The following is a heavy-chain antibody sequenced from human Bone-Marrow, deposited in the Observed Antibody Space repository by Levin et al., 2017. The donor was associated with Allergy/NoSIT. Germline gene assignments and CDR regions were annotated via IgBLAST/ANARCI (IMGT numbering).Heavy chain of an antibody. CDR3: ARTLESGTVTHYWYFDL. J-gene: IGHJ2*01. V-gene: IGHV3-21*01. CDR1: GFTFSSYS. CDR2: ISSSSSYI. D-gene: IGHD4-17*01. Sequence: NAGGSLRLSCAASGFTFSSYSMNWVRQAPGKGLEWVSSISSSSSYIYYADSVKGRFTISRDNAKNSLYLQMNSLRAEDTAVYYCARTLESGTVTHYWYFDLWGRGTLVTVSS.